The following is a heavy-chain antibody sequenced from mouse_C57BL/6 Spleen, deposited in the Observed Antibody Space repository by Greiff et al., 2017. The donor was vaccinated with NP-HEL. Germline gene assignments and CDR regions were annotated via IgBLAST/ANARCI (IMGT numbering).Heavy chain of an antibody. CDR1: GFTFSSYA. CDR3: ARDPKLGRYAMDY. CDR2: ISDGGSYT. D-gene: IGHD4-1*01. J-gene: IGHJ4*01. V-gene: IGHV5-4*01. Sequence: EVKLVESGGGLVKPGGSLKLSCAASGFTFSSYAMSWVRQTPEKRLEWVATISDGGSYTYYPDNVKGRFTISRDNAKNNLYLQMSHLKSEDTAMYYCARDPKLGRYAMDYWGQGTSVTVSS.